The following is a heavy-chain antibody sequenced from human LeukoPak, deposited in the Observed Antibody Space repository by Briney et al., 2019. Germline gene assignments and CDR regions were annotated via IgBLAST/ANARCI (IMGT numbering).Heavy chain of an antibody. D-gene: IGHD3-16*01. Sequence: GGSLKLSCAGCGFTFSSYAMNWVRQAPGKGLEWVSAISGSGGSTYYADSVKGRFTISRDNSKNTLYLQMNSLRAEDTAVYYCAKRGYVSPEEYFQHWGQGTLVTVSS. CDR1: GFTFSSYA. J-gene: IGHJ1*01. CDR2: ISGSGGST. CDR3: AKRGYVSPEEYFQH. V-gene: IGHV3-23*01.